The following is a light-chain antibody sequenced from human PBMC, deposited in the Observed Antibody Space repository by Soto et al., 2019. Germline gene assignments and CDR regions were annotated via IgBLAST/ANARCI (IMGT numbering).Light chain of an antibody. V-gene: IGKV1-27*01. J-gene: IGKJ4*01. CDR3: QKFSAVPT. CDR2: AAS. CDR1: QAIYNY. Sequence: DIQMTQSPSSLSASVGDRVAITCRASQAIYNYLAWYQQKPGKVPTLLISAASTLQSGFPSRFSGSGSGTDFTLTISSLQPEDVATYYCQKFSAVPTFGGGTQVEI.